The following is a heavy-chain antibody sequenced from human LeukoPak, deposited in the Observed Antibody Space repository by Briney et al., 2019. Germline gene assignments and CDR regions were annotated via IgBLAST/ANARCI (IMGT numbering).Heavy chain of an antibody. J-gene: IGHJ4*02. Sequence: GRSLRLSCAASGFTFSSYGMHWVRQAPGKGLEWVAVIWYDGSNKYYADSVKGRFTISRDNSKNTLYLQMNSLRAEDTAVYYCARGWLLWFREPLDYWDQGTLVTVSS. CDR1: GFTFSSYG. D-gene: IGHD3-10*01. V-gene: IGHV3-33*01. CDR2: IWYDGSNK. CDR3: ARGWLLWFREPLDY.